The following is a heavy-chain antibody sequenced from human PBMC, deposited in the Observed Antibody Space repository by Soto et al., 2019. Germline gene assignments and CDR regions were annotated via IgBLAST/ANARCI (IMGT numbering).Heavy chain of an antibody. J-gene: IGHJ6*02. CDR2: ITSSGSYI. CDR3: ARDGEAHYGLDV. Sequence: GGSLRLSCAASGFTFSSYSINWVRRAPGKGLEWVSFITSSGSYIFYADSLKGRFTVSRDNAKNSVYLHMSSLRAEDTAVYYCARDGEAHYGLDVWGQGTTVTVSS. D-gene: IGHD3-10*01. CDR1: GFTFSSYS. V-gene: IGHV3-21*01.